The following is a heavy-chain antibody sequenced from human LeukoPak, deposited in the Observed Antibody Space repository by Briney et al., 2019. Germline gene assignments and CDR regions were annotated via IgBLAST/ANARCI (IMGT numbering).Heavy chain of an antibody. Sequence: PGGSLRLSCAASGFTFSSYGIHWVRQAPGKGLEWVALIWYDGSKKYYADFVKGRFTISRDNSKNTLYLQMNSLRPEDTAVYYCARVSSDLRPRFDYWGQGTLVTVSS. V-gene: IGHV3-33*01. D-gene: IGHD4-17*01. J-gene: IGHJ4*02. CDR3: ARVSSDLRPRFDY. CDR1: GFTFSSYG. CDR2: IWYDGSKK.